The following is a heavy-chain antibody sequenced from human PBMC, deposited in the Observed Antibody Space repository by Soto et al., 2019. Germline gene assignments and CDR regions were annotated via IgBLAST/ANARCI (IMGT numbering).Heavy chain of an antibody. D-gene: IGHD5-12*01. CDR2: IYYSGST. Sequence: QLQLQESGPGLVKPSETLSLTCTVSGGSISSSSYYWGWIRQPPGKGLEWIGSIYYSGSTYYNPSLKSRVTISVDTSKNQFSLKLSSVTAADTAVYYCARHIQGNIVATISDYWGQGTLVTVSS. CDR1: GGSISSSSYY. J-gene: IGHJ4*02. V-gene: IGHV4-39*01. CDR3: ARHIQGNIVATISDY.